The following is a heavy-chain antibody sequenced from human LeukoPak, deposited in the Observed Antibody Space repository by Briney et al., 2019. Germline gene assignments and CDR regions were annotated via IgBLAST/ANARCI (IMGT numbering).Heavy chain of an antibody. D-gene: IGHD3-10*01. CDR3: ARGLWFGELGFDY. V-gene: IGHV3-21*01. CDR1: GFTLSSYS. J-gene: IGHJ4*02. CDR2: ISSSSSYI. Sequence: GGSLRLSCTASGFTLSSYSMSWVRQAPGKGLEWVSSISSSSSYIYYADSVKGRFTISRDNAKNSLYLQMNSLRAEDTAMYYCARGLWFGELGFDYWGQGTLVTVSS.